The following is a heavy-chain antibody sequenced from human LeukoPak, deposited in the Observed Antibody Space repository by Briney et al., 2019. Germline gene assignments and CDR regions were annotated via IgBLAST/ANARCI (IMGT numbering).Heavy chain of an antibody. D-gene: IGHD1-26*01. J-gene: IGHJ3*02. Sequence: GGSLRLSCAATGFTLSGHSMNWVRQAPGKGLDWVSSISPTSAYIYYQDSVKGRFTISRDNAKNSLYLQMNSLRAEDTAVYYCARVMELGHAFDIWGQGTMVTVSS. CDR1: GFTLSGHS. V-gene: IGHV3-21*01. CDR2: ISPTSAYI. CDR3: ARVMELGHAFDI.